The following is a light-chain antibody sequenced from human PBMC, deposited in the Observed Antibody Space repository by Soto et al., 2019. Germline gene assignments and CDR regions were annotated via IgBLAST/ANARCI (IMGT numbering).Light chain of an antibody. CDR3: QQSYTTPRT. CDR2: AAS. V-gene: IGKV1-39*01. J-gene: IGKJ2*02. CDR1: QSISSY. Sequence: DIQMTQSPSSLSASVGARVTITCRASQSISSYLNWYQQKQGKAPKLLMYAASSLQSGVPSRFSGSGAGTDFTLAISSLQPEDRATYYCQQSYTTPRTVGQGTKLEIK.